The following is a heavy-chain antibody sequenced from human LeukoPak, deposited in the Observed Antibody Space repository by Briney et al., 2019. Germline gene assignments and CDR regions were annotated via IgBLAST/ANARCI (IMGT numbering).Heavy chain of an antibody. D-gene: IGHD3-22*01. V-gene: IGHV3-30*02. CDR2: IRYDGSNK. CDR1: GFTLSTYS. CDR3: AKERNYYDTSGYYDY. J-gene: IGHJ4*02. Sequence: PGGSLRLSCAASGFTLSTYSMNWVRQAPGKGLEWVAFIRYDGSNKYYADSVKGRFTISRDNSKNTLYLQMNSLRAEDTAVYYCAKERNYYDTSGYYDYWGQGTLVTVSS.